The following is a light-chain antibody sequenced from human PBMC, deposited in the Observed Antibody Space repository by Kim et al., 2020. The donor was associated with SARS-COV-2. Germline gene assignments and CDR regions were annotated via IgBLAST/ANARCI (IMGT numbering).Light chain of an antibody. CDR2: VDY. CDR3: PSYHRDHVL. CDR1: TGSLDPAY. V-gene: IGLV6-57*03. J-gene: IGLJ2*01. Sequence: GTPVTLSAPRTTGSLDPAYLPWYQQRPGAVPPTVISVDYQLPSGVSVRFSGSIDPSSNSASLTISGLRTEVEADYYCPSYHRDHVLFGGGTQLTVL.